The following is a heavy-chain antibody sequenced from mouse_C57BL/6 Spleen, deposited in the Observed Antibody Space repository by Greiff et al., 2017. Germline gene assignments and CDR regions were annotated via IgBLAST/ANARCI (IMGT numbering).Heavy chain of an antibody. CDR3: ARGGFTTVVATEGYARDY. J-gene: IGHJ4*01. CDR1: GYTFTSYW. CDR2: IDPSDSYT. Sequence: QVQLQQPGAELVRPGTSVKLSCKASGYTFTSYWMHWVKQRPGQGLEWIGVIDPSDSYTNYNQKVKGKATLTVDTSSSTAYMQLSSLTSEDSAVYYCARGGFTTVVATEGYARDYWGQGTSVTVSS. V-gene: IGHV1-59*01. D-gene: IGHD1-1*01.